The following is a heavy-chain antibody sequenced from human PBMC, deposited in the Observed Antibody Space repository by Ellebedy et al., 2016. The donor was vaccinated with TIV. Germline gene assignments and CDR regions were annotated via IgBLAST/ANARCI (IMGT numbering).Heavy chain of an antibody. V-gene: IGHV3-30*03. CDR2: ISYDGSNK. D-gene: IGHD2-2*01. CDR3: ARESSSTSLDV. Sequence: GESLKISXAASGFTFSSYGMHWVRQAPGKGLEWVAVISYDGSNKYYADSVKGRFTISSDNSKNTLYLQMNSLRAEDTAVYYCARESSSTSLDVWGQGTTVTVSS. CDR1: GFTFSSYG. J-gene: IGHJ6*02.